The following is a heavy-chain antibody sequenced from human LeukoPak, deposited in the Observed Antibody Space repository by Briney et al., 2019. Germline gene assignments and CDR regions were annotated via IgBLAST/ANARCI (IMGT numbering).Heavy chain of an antibody. J-gene: IGHJ6*03. CDR3: AKDSLPHYYFYMDV. V-gene: IGHV3-74*01. CDR2: INSDGSST. CDR1: GFTFSSYW. Sequence: TGGSLRLSCAASGFTFSSYWMHWVRQAPGKGLVWVSRINSDGSSTSYADSVKGRFTISRGNAKNSLYLQMNSLRAEDTALYYCAKDSLPHYYFYMDVWGKGTTVTVSS.